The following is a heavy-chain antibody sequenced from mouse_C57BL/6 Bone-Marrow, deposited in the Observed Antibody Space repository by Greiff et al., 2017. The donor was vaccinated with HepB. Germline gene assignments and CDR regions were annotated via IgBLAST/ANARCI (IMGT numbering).Heavy chain of an antibody. J-gene: IGHJ1*03. V-gene: IGHV1-75*01. CDR1: GYTFTDYY. D-gene: IGHD1-1*01. CDR2: IFPGSGST. CDR3: ARKGGDYYGSSRYFDV. Sequence: VKLMESGPELVKPGASVKISCKASGYTFTDYYINWVKQRPGKGLEWIGWIFPGSGSTYYNEKFKGKATLTVDKSSSTAYMLLSSLTSEDSAVYVCARKGGDYYGSSRYFDVWGTGTTVTVSS.